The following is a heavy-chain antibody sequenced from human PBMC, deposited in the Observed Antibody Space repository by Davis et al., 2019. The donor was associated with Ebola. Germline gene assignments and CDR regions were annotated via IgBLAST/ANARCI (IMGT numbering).Heavy chain of an antibody. CDR2: IYYSGST. D-gene: IGHD1-26*01. J-gene: IGHJ4*02. CDR1: GGSISSYY. Sequence: SETLSLTCTVSGGSISSYYWSWIRQPPGKGLEWIGYIYYSGSTNYNPSLKSRVTISVDTSKNQFSLKLSSVTAADTVVYYCARPLDLVGATYFDFWGPGTLVTVSS. V-gene: IGHV4-59*08. CDR3: ARPLDLVGATYFDF.